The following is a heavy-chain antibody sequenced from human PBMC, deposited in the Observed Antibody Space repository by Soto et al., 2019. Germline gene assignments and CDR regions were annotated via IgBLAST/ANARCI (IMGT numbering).Heavy chain of an antibody. CDR2: IMPIFGRP. Sequence: SVKVSCKASGGTFSNYAFSWVQQAPGQGLEWLGGIMPIFGRPDYAQKFRDRVTITADESTSSAYMELSSLRSEDTAVYYCARFATYSSGWYGPLDYWGQGTLVTVSS. J-gene: IGHJ4*02. D-gene: IGHD6-19*01. V-gene: IGHV1-69*13. CDR1: GGTFSNYA. CDR3: ARFATYSSGWYGPLDY.